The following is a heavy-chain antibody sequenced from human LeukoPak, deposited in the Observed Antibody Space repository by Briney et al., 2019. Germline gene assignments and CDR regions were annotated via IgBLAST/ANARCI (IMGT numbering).Heavy chain of an antibody. CDR2: INHSGST. CDR1: GGSFSGYY. J-gene: IGHJ6*03. V-gene: IGHV4-34*01. CDR3: VGYCSSTSCYVGSYYYYMDV. Sequence: SETLSLTCAVYGGSFSGYYWSWIRQPPGKGLEWIGEINHSGSTNYNPSLKSRVTISVDTSKNQFSLKLSSVTAADTAVYYCVGYCSSTSCYVGSYYYYMDVWGKGTTVTVSS. D-gene: IGHD2-2*01.